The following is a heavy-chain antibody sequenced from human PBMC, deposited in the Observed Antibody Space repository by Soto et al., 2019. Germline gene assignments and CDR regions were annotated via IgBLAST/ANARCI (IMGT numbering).Heavy chain of an antibody. J-gene: IGHJ3*01. D-gene: IGHD6-13*01. CDR3: ARREGQLAAFDV. V-gene: IGHV4-59*01. CDR1: GGSISSYY. CDR2: IYYSGST. Sequence: SETLSLTCAVSGGSISSYYWSWIRQPPGKGLEWVGYIYYSGSTKYNPSLTSRVTISVDTSKNQFSLKLSSVTAADTAVYYCARREGQLAAFDVWGQGTLVTVS.